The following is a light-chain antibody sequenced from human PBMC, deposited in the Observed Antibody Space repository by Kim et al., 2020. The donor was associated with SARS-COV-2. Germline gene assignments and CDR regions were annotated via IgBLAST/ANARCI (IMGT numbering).Light chain of an antibody. CDR1: VLAKKY. V-gene: IGLV3-27*01. J-gene: IGLJ3*02. Sequence: SYELTQPSSVSVSPGQTARITCSGDVLAKKYARWFQQKPGQAPVLVIYKDSERPSGIPERFSGSSSGTTVTLTISGAQVEDEADYYCYSAADNNSVFGGGTQLTV. CDR3: YSAADNNSV. CDR2: KDS.